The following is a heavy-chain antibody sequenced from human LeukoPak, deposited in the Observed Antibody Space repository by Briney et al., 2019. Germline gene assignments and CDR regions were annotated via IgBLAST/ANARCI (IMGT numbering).Heavy chain of an antibody. CDR2: LSFHGANE. D-gene: IGHD3-22*01. CDR3: AKGRRGSSYVHYFDT. CDR1: GXDFSAYG. Sequence: QSGGSLRLSCTASGXDFSAYGVHWVRQVPGKGLDWVAALSFHGANEYYADSVKGRITISRDNSNNTLYLQMNNVRSEDTAVYYCAKGRRGSSYVHYFDTWGRGTLVTVSS. V-gene: IGHV3-30*18. J-gene: IGHJ1*01.